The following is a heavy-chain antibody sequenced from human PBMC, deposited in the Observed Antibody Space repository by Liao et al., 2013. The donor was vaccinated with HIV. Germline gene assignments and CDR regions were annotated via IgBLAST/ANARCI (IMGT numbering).Heavy chain of an antibody. J-gene: IGHJ3*02. V-gene: IGHV4-61*02. D-gene: IGHD3-22*01. CDR3: ARENNYYDSSERLLRNAFDI. CDR2: IYTSGST. CDR1: GGSISSGSYY. Sequence: QVQLQESGPGLVKPSQTLSLTCTVSGGSISSGSYYWSWIRQPAGKGLEWIGRIYTSGSTNYNPSLKSRVTISVDTSKNQFFLKLSSVTAADTAVYYCARENNYYDSSERLLRNAFDIWGQGTMVTVSS.